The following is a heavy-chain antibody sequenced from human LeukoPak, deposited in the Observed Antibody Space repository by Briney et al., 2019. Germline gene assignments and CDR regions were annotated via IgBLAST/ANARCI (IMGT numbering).Heavy chain of an antibody. J-gene: IGHJ5*02. CDR3: SLGYCSGGSCYPSWFDP. V-gene: IGHV4-34*01. CDR1: GGSFSGYY. Sequence: SETLSLTCAVYGGSFSGYYWSWIRQPPGKGLEWIGEINHSGSTNYNPSLKSRVTISVDTSKNQFSLKLSSVTAADTAVYYCSLGYCSGGSCYPSWFDPWGQGTLVTVS. D-gene: IGHD2-15*01. CDR2: INHSGST.